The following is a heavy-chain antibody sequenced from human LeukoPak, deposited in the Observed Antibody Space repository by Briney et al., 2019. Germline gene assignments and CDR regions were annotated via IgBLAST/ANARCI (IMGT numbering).Heavy chain of an antibody. V-gene: IGHV1-69*02. CDR2: IIPILGIA. Sequence: SVKVSCKASGGTFSSYTISWVRQAPGQGLEWMGRIIPILGIANYAQKFQGRVTITADKSASTAYMELSSLRSEDTAVYYCARQSITGTTESCWFDPWGQGTLVTVSS. J-gene: IGHJ5*02. CDR1: GGTFSSYT. CDR3: ARQSITGTTESCWFDP. D-gene: IGHD1-7*01.